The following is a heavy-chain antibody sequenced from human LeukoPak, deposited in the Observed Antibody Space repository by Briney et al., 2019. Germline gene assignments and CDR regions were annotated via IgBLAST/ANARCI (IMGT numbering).Heavy chain of an antibody. CDR2: ISYDGSNK. J-gene: IGHJ4*02. V-gene: IGHV3-30*18. CDR1: GFTFSSYG. Sequence: GGSLRLSCAASGFTFSSYGMHWVRQAPGKGLEWVAVISYDGSNKYYADSVKGRFTTSRDNSKNTLYLQMNSLRAEDTAVYYCAKDPGYSSSWPYFDYWGQGTLVTVSS. CDR3: AKDPGYSSSWPYFDY. D-gene: IGHD6-13*01.